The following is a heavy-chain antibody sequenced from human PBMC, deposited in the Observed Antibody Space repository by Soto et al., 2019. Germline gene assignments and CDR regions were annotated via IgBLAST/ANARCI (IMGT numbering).Heavy chain of an antibody. V-gene: IGHV3-23*01. Sequence: PGGSLRLSCVVSGFTFSDYAMHWVRQAPGKGLEWVSGIGGSGSTTYYAVSVKGRFTISRDNSKNTLYLQMNSLRAEDTAVYYCARSPNIVASHDYWGQGTPVTVS. D-gene: IGHD5-12*01. CDR3: ARSPNIVASHDY. J-gene: IGHJ4*02. CDR2: IGGSGSTT. CDR1: GFTFSDYA.